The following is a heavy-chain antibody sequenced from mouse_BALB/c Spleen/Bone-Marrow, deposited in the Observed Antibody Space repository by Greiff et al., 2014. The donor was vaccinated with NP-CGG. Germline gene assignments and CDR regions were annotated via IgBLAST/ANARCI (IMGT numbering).Heavy chain of an antibody. Sequence: VQLQQSGPELVKPGASVKISCKASGYSFTDSNMNWVKQSNGKNLEWIGNIDPYYGGTSYSQKFKGKATLTVDKSSSTAYMQLRSLTSEDSTDYYCAKKVFGSSSFDCWGQGTTLTVSS. V-gene: IGHV1-39*01. CDR3: AKKVFGSSSFDC. CDR2: IDPYYGGT. D-gene: IGHD1-1*01. J-gene: IGHJ2*01. CDR1: GYSFTDSN.